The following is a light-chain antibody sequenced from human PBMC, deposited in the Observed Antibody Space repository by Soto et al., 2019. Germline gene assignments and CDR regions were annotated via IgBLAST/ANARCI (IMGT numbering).Light chain of an antibody. J-gene: IGKJ5*01. CDR3: QHRSNCRYT. V-gene: IGKV3D-20*02. CDR1: QSVDSTS. Sequence: EIVLTQSPGTLSLSPGERATLSCRAIQSVDSTSLAWYLQKPGQAPRLLIYDASSRDSGIPDRFSGSGSGTDFTLTISSLEPEDFVLYYCQHRSNCRYTFGQGTRLEIK. CDR2: DAS.